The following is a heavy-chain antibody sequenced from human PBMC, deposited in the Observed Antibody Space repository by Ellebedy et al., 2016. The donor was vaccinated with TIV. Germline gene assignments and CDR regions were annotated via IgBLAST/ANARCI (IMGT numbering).Heavy chain of an antibody. Sequence: PGGSLRLSCAASGFTFSSCTINWVRQTPGKGLEWVSSISSSGSYLYYADSVKGRFTISRDNAKNSLYLQMNSLRVDDTAVYYCATSRARVYWGQGTLVTVSS. CDR3: ATSRARVY. J-gene: IGHJ4*02. V-gene: IGHV3-21*01. CDR1: GFTFSSCT. CDR2: ISSSGSYL.